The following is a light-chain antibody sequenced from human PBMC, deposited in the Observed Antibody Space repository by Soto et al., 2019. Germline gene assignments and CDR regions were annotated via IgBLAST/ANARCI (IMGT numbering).Light chain of an antibody. Sequence: EMVLTESPGTLALSPGARATLSCRASQSVSSSYLAWYQQRPGQAPRLLTYGASSRATGLPDRFSGRGSGTDFTVTISRTEPEAFAVYYGEPYSSSPLWTGGQEPKVAIK. CDR1: QSVSSSY. J-gene: IGKJ1*01. CDR2: GAS. V-gene: IGKV3-20*01. CDR3: EPYSSSPLWT.